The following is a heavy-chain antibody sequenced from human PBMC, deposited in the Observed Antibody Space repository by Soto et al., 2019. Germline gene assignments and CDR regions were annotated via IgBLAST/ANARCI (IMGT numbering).Heavy chain of an antibody. V-gene: IGHV3-23*01. Sequence: EVQVLESGGGLVQPGGSLRLSCAASGFTFSSYAMSWVRQAPGKGLEWVSAISGSGASTYYADSVKGRFTISRDNSKNTTYLPMNSLRAEDTAVYYCANGVEYCDFWGGYYTASGCWFDPGVQGTLVTVSS. CDR1: GFTFSSYA. J-gene: IGHJ5*02. CDR3: ANGVEYCDFWGGYYTASGCWFDP. CDR2: ISGSGAST. D-gene: IGHD3-3*01.